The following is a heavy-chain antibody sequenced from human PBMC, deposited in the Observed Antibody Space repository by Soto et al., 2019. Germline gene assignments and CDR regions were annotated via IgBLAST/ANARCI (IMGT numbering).Heavy chain of an antibody. Sequence: EVQLVESGGGLVQPGGSLRLSCAASGFIFSEYSMNWVRQAPGKGLEWVAYISGSSSLIYYADSVEGRFTISRDNVKNSLFLQMNSLRDEDTAVYYCARIAFSPFDYWGQGTLVSVSA. CDR2: ISGSSSLI. V-gene: IGHV3-48*02. D-gene: IGHD2-21*01. CDR1: GFIFSEYS. J-gene: IGHJ4*02. CDR3: ARIAFSPFDY.